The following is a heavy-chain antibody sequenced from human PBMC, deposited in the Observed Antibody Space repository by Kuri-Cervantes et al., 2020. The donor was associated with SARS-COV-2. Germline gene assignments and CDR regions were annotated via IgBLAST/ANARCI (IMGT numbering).Heavy chain of an antibody. J-gene: IGHJ3*02. Sequence: GGFLRLSCAASKLTFSSFPMHWVRQAPGKGLEWVAVISYDGSKKYYADSVKGRFTISRDNSKNMLYLQMNSLRAEDTAVYYCAKDQSDSSSWYSDALDIWGQGTMVTVSS. V-gene: IGHV3-30*04. CDR1: KLTFSSFP. D-gene: IGHD6-13*01. CDR3: AKDQSDSSSWYSDALDI. CDR2: ISYDGSKK.